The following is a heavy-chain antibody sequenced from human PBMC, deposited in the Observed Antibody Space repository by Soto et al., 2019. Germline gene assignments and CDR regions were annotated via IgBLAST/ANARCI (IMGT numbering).Heavy chain of an antibody. CDR3: ARHEWGSHTSCYDH. D-gene: IGHD2-2*01. V-gene: IGHV4-34*02. CDR2: INYSGDT. Sequence: QVQLQQWGAGLLKPSETLSLTCAVYGGSFSGYIWTWIRQSPGKGLDWIGRINYSGDTIYNPSRKSQFTISLDTSNNQTTLKLTSVTAADTAVYFCARHEWGSHTSCYDHWGPGALVTVSS. CDR1: GGSFSGYI. J-gene: IGHJ1*01.